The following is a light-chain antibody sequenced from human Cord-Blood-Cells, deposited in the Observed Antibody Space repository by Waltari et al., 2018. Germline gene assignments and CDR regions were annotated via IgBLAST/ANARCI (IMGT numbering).Light chain of an antibody. CDR2: DVS. J-gene: IGLJ3*02. Sequence: QSALTQPASVSGSPGQSITISCTGTNSDVGGYNYVSWYQQHPGKAPKLMIYDVSKRPSGVSNRFSGSKSGNTASLTISGLQAEDEADYYCSSYTSSSTSVFGGGTKLTVL. CDR3: SSYTSSSTSV. V-gene: IGLV2-14*01. CDR1: NSDVGGYNY.